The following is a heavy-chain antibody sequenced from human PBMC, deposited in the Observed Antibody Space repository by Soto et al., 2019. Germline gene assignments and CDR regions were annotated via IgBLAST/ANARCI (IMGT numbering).Heavy chain of an antibody. Sequence: ASVKVSCKASGYTFTGYYMHWVRQAPGQGLEWMGWINPNSGGTNYAQKFQGWVTMTRDTSISTAYMELSRLRSDDTAVYYCARDRGYYYGSGSIRTDAFDIWGQGTMVTVSS. CDR2: INPNSGGT. D-gene: IGHD3-10*01. CDR3: ARDRGYYYGSGSIRTDAFDI. CDR1: GYTFTGYY. V-gene: IGHV1-2*04. J-gene: IGHJ3*02.